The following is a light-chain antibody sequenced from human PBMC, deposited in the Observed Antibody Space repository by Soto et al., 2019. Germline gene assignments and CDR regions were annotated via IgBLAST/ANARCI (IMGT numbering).Light chain of an antibody. J-gene: IGLJ2*01. CDR3: QLWDSSSVV. CDR2: NDS. Sequence: SYELAQPLSVSVALGQTARITCGGNHIGSKDVHWYQQKPGQAPVLVIYNDSNRPSGIPERFSASNSGNTATLTISRAQAGDEADYYCQLWDSSSVVFGGGTKLTVL. V-gene: IGLV3-9*01. CDR1: HIGSKD.